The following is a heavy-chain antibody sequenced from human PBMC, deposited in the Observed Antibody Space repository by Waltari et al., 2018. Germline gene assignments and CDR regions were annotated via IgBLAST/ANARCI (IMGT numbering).Heavy chain of an antibody. V-gene: IGHV2-5*01. J-gene: IGHJ5*02. CDR1: GFSLSTSGVG. D-gene: IGHD3-3*01. CDR2: IYWNDDK. Sequence: QITLKESGPTLVKPTQTLTLTCTFSGFSLSTSGVGVGWIRQPPGKAREWLALIYWNDDKRYSPSLKSTLTITKDTSQNQVVLTMTNMDPVDTATYYCAHTTYDFWSGYLFDPWGQGTLVTVSS. CDR3: AHTTYDFWSGYLFDP.